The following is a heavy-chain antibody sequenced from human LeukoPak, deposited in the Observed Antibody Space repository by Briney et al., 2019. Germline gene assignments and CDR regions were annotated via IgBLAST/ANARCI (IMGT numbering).Heavy chain of an antibody. V-gene: IGHV3-23*01. CDR3: AKMQGYFDY. J-gene: IGHJ4*02. CDR2: ISGSGGST. CDR1: GFTFSSYA. Sequence: QPGGSLRLSCAASGFTFSSYAMSWVRQAPGKGPEWVSTISGSGGSTYYADSVKGRFTISRDNSKNTLYLQMDSLRADDTAVYYCAKMQGYFDYWGQGTLVPVSS.